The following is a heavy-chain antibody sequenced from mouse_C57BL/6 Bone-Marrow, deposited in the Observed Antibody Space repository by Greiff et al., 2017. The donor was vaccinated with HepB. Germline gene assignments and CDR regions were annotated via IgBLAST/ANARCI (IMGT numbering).Heavy chain of an antibody. CDR3: ATYDYDRGGLAMDY. D-gene: IGHD2-4*01. CDR1: GYSITSGYY. J-gene: IGHJ4*01. V-gene: IGHV3-6*01. Sequence: ESGPGLVKPSQSLSLTCSVTGYSITSGYYWNWIRQFPGNKLEWMGYISYDGSNNYNPSLKNRISITRDTSKNQFFLKLNSVTTEDTATYYSATYDYDRGGLAMDYWGQGTSVTVSS. CDR2: ISYDGSN.